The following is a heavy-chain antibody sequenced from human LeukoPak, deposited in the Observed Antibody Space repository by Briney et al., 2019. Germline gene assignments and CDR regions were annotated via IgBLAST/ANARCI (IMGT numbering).Heavy chain of an antibody. CDR3: ARWTSIAARPGDY. J-gene: IGHJ4*02. Sequence: GASVKVSYKASGYTFTGYYMHWVRQAPGQGLEWMGWINPNSGGTNYAQKFQGRVTMTRDTSISTAYMELSRLRSDDTAVYYCARWTSIAARPGDYWGQGTLVTVSS. V-gene: IGHV1-2*02. CDR2: INPNSGGT. D-gene: IGHD6-6*01. CDR1: GYTFTGYY.